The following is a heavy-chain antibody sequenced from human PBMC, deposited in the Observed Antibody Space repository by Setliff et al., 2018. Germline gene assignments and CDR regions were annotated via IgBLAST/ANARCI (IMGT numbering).Heavy chain of an antibody. CDR1: GFTFSSYT. D-gene: IGHD3-22*01. CDR2: IISSGSHI. CDR3: AKGQGFYDSSATAWWVY. Sequence: GGSLRLSCAGSGFTFSSYTMNWVRQAPGKGLEWVSSIISSGSHIYYADSVKGRFTISRDNSKDTLFLQMHSLRAEDTAVYYCAKGQGFYDSSATAWWVYWGQGTLVTVSS. V-gene: IGHV3-21*04. J-gene: IGHJ4*02.